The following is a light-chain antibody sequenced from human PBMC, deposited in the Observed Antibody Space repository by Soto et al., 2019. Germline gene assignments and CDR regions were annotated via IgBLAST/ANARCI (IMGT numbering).Light chain of an antibody. V-gene: IGLV2-14*01. Sequence: QSALTQPASVSGSPGQSITISCTGASSDVGGYNYVSWYQQHPGKAPKLMIYEVSNRPSGVSNRFSGSKSGNTASLTISGLQAEDEASYYCSSYTSNNTLVFGTATKLTVL. CDR3: SSYTSNNTLV. CDR2: EVS. CDR1: SSDVGGYNY. J-gene: IGLJ1*01.